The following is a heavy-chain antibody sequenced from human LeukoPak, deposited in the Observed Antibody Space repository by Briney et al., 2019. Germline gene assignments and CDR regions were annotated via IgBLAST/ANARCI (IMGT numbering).Heavy chain of an antibody. CDR2: IRYDGSNK. V-gene: IGHV3-30*02. CDR3: ARVWGSSSSGPGFDY. D-gene: IGHD6-6*01. CDR1: GFTFSSYG. J-gene: IGHJ4*02. Sequence: GGSLRLSCAASGFTFSSYGMHWVRQAPGKGLEWVAFIRYDGSNKYYADSVKGRFTISRDNSKNTLYLQMNSLRAEDTAVYYCARVWGSSSSGPGFDYWGQGTLVTVSS.